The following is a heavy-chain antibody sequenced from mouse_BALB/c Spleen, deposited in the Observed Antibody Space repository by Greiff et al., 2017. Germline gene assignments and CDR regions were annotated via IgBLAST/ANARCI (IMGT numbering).Heavy chain of an antibody. D-gene: IGHD1-1*01. J-gene: IGHJ4*01. V-gene: IGHV1S135*01. Sequence: EVQLQQSGPELGKPGASVKISCKASGYSFTGYNMYWVKQSHRKSLEWIGYIDPYNGGTSYNQKSKGKATLTVDKSSSTAYMHLNSLTSEDSAIYYCARSPHYGSRGGYAMDYWGQGTSVTVSS. CDR2: IDPYNGGT. CDR3: ARSPHYGSRGGYAMDY. CDR1: GYSFTGYN.